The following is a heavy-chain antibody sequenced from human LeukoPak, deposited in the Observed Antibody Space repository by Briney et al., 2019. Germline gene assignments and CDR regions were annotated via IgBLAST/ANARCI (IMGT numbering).Heavy chain of an antibody. Sequence: ASVKASCKASGFTFTSSAVQWVRQARGQRLEWIGWIVVGSGNTNYAQKFQERVTITRDTSISTAYMQLTSLRSDDTAIYYCARERDRSGSYFDYWGQGTLVTVSS. J-gene: IGHJ4*02. V-gene: IGHV1-58*01. CDR3: ARERDRSGSYFDY. D-gene: IGHD1-26*01. CDR2: IVVGSGNT. CDR1: GFTFTSSA.